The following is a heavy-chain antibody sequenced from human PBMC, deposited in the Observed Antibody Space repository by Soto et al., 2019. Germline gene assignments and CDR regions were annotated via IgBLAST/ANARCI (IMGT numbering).Heavy chain of an antibody. V-gene: IGHV3-48*02. CDR3: AKCSRNSCYSYGVDV. Sequence: RGSLRLSCAASGFTFSSCGMNWVRQSPGKGLEWVAYISGNSDTIYYADSVKGRFTISRDNAKNSLYLQMNSLRDEDTAVYYCAKCSRNSCYSYGVDVWGQGATVTVSS. CDR2: ISGNSDTI. D-gene: IGHD2-2*01. J-gene: IGHJ6*02. CDR1: GFTFSSCG.